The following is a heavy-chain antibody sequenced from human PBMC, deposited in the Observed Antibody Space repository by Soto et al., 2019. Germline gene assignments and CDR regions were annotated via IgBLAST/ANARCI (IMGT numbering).Heavy chain of an antibody. Sequence: SETLSLTCSVSVGSVSGRNYYWGWIRRPPGNGLEWIGSIYYSGTTYDNPSLKSRVTISIDTSKNQFSLKLTSVTASDAAVYYCARDTSGIVVGNFDYWGQGDLVTVSS. J-gene: IGHJ4*02. CDR3: ARDTSGIVVGNFDY. D-gene: IGHD3-22*01. CDR2: IYYSGTT. CDR1: VGSVSGRNYY. V-gene: IGHV4-39*02.